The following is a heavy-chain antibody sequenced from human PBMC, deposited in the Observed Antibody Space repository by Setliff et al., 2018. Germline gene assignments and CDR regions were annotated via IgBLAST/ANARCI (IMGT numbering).Heavy chain of an antibody. J-gene: IGHJ6*02. CDR1: GYTFTSFN. CDR3: ARDLLYSGSYFGYYYGMDV. Sequence: ASVKVSCKASGYTFTSFNIHWVRQAPGQRPEWMGMINAGNGDTKYSQNFQGRVTITRDTSASTAYMELSSLRSEDTAVYYCARDLLYSGSYFGYYYGMDVWGQGTTVTVSS. D-gene: IGHD1-26*01. V-gene: IGHV1-3*01. CDR2: INAGNGDT.